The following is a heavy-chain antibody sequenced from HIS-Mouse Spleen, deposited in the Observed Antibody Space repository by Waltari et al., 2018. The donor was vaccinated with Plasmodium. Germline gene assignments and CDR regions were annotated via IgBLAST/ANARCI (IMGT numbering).Heavy chain of an antibody. CDR3: ASSWYWYFDL. CDR2: IKQDGSEK. V-gene: IGHV3-7*01. J-gene: IGHJ2*01. Sequence: EVQLVESGGGLVQPGGSVRLYCAACGFTFSSYWMSWVRQAPGKGLEWVANIKQDGSEKYYVDSVKGRFTISRDNAKNSLYLQMNSLRAEDTAVYYCASSWYWYFDLWGRGTLVTVSS. CDR1: GFTFSSYW. D-gene: IGHD6-13*01.